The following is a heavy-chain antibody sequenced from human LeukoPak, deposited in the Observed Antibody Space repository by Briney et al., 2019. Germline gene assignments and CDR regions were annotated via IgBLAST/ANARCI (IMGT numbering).Heavy chain of an antibody. CDR3: ARSIAAQTYYYYYYMDV. Sequence: GESLKISCKGSGYSFTSYWIGWVRQMPGKGLEWMGIIYPGDSDTRYSPSFQGQVTISADKSISTAYLQWSSLKASDTAMYYCARSIAAQTYYYYYYMDVWGKGTTVTVSS. D-gene: IGHD6-13*01. J-gene: IGHJ6*03. CDR1: GYSFTSYW. V-gene: IGHV5-51*01. CDR2: IYPGDSDT.